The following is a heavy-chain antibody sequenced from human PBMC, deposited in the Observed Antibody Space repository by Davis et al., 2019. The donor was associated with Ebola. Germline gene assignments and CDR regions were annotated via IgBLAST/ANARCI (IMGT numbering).Heavy chain of an antibody. J-gene: IGHJ4*02. D-gene: IGHD6-13*01. Sequence: GESLKISCAASGFTFSSYAMHWVRQAPGKGLEWVAVISYDGSNKYYADSVKGRFTISRDNSKNTLYLQMNSLRAEDTAVYYCARGLAAAGTGLDYWGQGTLVTVSS. CDR1: GFTFSSYA. CDR2: ISYDGSNK. V-gene: IGHV3-30-3*01. CDR3: ARGLAAAGTGLDY.